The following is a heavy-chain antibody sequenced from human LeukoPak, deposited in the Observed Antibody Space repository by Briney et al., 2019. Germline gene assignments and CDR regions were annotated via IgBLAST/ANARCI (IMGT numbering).Heavy chain of an antibody. J-gene: IGHJ5*02. Sequence: ASVKVSCKASGYTFTSYGISWVRQAPGQGLEWMGWISAYNGNTNYAQKLQGRVTMTTDTSTSTAYMELRSLRSDDTAVYYCARDSNQLLHNWFDPWGQGTLVTVSS. CDR1: GYTFTSYG. V-gene: IGHV1-18*01. D-gene: IGHD2-2*01. CDR2: ISAYNGNT. CDR3: ARDSNQLLHNWFDP.